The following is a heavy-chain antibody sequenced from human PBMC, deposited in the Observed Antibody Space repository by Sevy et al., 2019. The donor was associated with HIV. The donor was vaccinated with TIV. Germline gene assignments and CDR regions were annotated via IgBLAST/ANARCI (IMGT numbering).Heavy chain of an antibody. V-gene: IGHV1-18*01. CDR2: ISAYNGNT. J-gene: IGHJ4*02. Sequence: ASVKVSCKASGYTFTSYGISWVRQAPGQGLEWMGWISAYNGNTNYAQKLQGRVTMTTDTSTSTAYMELRSLRSGDTAVYYCARVVGQKLYSPRFDYWGQGTLVTVSS. CDR3: ARVVGQKLYSPRFDY. D-gene: IGHD2-8*01. CDR1: GYTFTSYG.